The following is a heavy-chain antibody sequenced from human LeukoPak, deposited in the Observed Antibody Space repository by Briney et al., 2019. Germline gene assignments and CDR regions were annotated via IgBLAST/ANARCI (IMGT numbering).Heavy chain of an antibody. Sequence: GGSLRLSCAPSGVTFRRYAMSYVPDAPGEGVECVSNFCGSGGSTHYADSVKGRFTISRANAKNSLYLQMNSLRAEDTAVYCAELGITMMGGVWGKGATVTISS. D-gene: IGHD3-22*01. V-gene: IGHV3-23*01. CDR3: AELGITMMGGV. J-gene: IGHJ6*04. CDR2: FCGSGGST. CDR1: GVTFRRYA.